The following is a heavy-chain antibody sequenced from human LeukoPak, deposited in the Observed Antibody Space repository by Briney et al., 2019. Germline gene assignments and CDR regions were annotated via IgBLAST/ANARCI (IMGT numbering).Heavy chain of an antibody. J-gene: IGHJ6*03. Sequence: SETLSLTCSVSGGSVTTASFYWGWIRKAPGKGLEWIGNIYYSGDTSYNPSLQSRATISMDMSNNQFSLTLNSVTAADTAVYFCARVRFSTLKYSYYFMDVWGKGTTVTVSS. CDR1: GGSVTTASFY. CDR2: IYYSGDT. V-gene: IGHV4-39*07. D-gene: IGHD2/OR15-2a*01. CDR3: ARVRFSTLKYSYYFMDV.